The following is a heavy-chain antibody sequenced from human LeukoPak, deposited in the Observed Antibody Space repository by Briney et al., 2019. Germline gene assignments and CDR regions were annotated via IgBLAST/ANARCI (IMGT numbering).Heavy chain of an antibody. CDR3: AREGTYYYDSSGYYPPYFDY. Sequence: ASVKVSCKASGGTFSSYAISWVRQAPGQGLEWMGGIIPIFGTANYAQKFQGRVTITADESTSTAYMELSSLRSEDTAVYYCAREGTYYYDSSGYYPPYFDYWGQGTLVTVSP. CDR2: IIPIFGTA. CDR1: GGTFSSYA. D-gene: IGHD3-22*01. J-gene: IGHJ4*02. V-gene: IGHV1-69*13.